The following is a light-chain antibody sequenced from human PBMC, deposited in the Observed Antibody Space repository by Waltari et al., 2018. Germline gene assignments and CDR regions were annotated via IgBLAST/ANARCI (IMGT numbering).Light chain of an antibody. Sequence: QSALTQPPSASGSPGQSVTISCTGTSRDVGGYNYVPWSQQHPDKAPKVMIYEVSKRPSGVPDRFSGSKSGNTASLTVSGVQAEDEADYYCSSYGGSNNLVFGGGTKLTVL. CDR2: EVS. CDR1: SRDVGGYNY. V-gene: IGLV2-8*01. CDR3: SSYGGSNNLV. J-gene: IGLJ3*02.